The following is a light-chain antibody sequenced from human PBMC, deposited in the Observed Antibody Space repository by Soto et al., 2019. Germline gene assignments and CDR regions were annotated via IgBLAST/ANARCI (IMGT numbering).Light chain of an antibody. CDR2: AVS. CDR1: QNITKY. Sequence: IQMTQSPSSLSASVGDRVTITCRASQNITKYLTWYQQRPGNAPKLLVYAVSILQTGVPSRFSGSGSGTEFTLTISGRQPEDFATYYCLHSANDFWTFGQGT. CDR3: LHSANDFWT. V-gene: IGKV1-39*01. J-gene: IGKJ1*01.